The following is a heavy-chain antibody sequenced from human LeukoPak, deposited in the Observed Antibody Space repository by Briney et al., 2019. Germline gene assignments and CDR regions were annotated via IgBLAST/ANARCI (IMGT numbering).Heavy chain of an antibody. Sequence: GESLKISCKGSGYSFSSYWIGWVRQMPGKGLEWVGIIYPGDSDTRYSPSSQGQVTISADKSISTAYLQWSSLKASDTAMYYCARRIAAAGYNWFDPWGQGTLVTVSS. J-gene: IGHJ5*02. D-gene: IGHD6-13*01. CDR2: IYPGDSDT. CDR3: ARRIAAAGYNWFDP. CDR1: GYSFSSYW. V-gene: IGHV5-51*01.